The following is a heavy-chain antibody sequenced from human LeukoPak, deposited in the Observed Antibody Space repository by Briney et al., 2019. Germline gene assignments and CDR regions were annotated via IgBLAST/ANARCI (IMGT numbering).Heavy chain of an antibody. CDR1: GFTFSSYW. Sequence: GGSLRLSCAASGFTFSSYWMHWVRQAPGKGLVWVSRINSDGSTTSYADSVKGRFTISRDNAKNTLYLQMNSLRAEGTAVYYCARRGATRVAFDIWGQGTMVTVSS. CDR3: ARRGATRVAFDI. D-gene: IGHD1-26*01. J-gene: IGHJ3*02. V-gene: IGHV3-74*01. CDR2: INSDGSTT.